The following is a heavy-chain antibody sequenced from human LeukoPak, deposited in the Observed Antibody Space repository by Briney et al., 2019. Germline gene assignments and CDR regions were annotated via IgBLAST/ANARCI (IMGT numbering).Heavy chain of an antibody. Sequence: SETLSLTCTVSGGSISSGGYYWSWIRQHPGKGLEWIGYIYYSGSTYYNPSLKSRVTISVDTSKNQFSLKPSSVTAADTAVYYCARGYVVVPTTGYFDYWGQGTLVTVSS. D-gene: IGHD3-22*01. V-gene: IGHV4-31*03. CDR1: GGSISSGGYY. CDR3: ARGYVVVPTTGYFDY. J-gene: IGHJ4*02. CDR2: IYYSGST.